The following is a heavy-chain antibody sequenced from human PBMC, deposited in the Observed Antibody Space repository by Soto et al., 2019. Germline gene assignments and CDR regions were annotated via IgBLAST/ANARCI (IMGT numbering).Heavy chain of an antibody. J-gene: IGHJ6*02. D-gene: IGHD3-3*01. CDR3: ARAGYDFWSGRYYYYGMDV. CDR1: GYTFTGYY. V-gene: IGHV1-2*04. CDR2: INPNSGGT. Sequence: ASVKVSCKASGYTFTGYYMHWVRQAPGQGLEWMGWINPNSGGTNYAQKFQGWVTMTRDTSISTAYMELSRLRSDDTAVYYCARAGYDFWSGRYYYYGMDVWGQGTTVTVSS.